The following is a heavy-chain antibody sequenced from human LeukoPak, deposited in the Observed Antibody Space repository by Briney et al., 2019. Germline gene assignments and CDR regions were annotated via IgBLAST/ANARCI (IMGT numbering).Heavy chain of an antibody. D-gene: IGHD5-24*01. Sequence: SETLSLTCAVYGGSFSGYYWGWIRQPPGKGLEWIGEINHSGSTNYNPSLKSRVTISVDKSKNLFSLKLTSVTAADTAMYYCASARWDSWGQGTLVTVSS. CDR1: GGSFSGYY. CDR3: ASARWDS. CDR2: INHSGST. V-gene: IGHV4-34*01. J-gene: IGHJ4*02.